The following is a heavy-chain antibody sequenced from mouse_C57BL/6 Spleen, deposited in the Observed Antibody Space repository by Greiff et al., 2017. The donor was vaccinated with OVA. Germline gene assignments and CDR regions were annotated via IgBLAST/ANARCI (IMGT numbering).Heavy chain of an antibody. D-gene: IGHD2-4*01. Sequence: EVKLVESGGGLVKPGGSLKLSCAASGFTFSSYTMSWVRQTPEKRLEWVATISGGGGNTYYPDSVTGRFTISRANAKNTLYMKMSSLRSEDTALIYCARSDDYGYAMDYWGQGTSVTVSS. CDR1: GFTFSSYT. V-gene: IGHV5-9*01. CDR2: ISGGGGNT. CDR3: ARSDDYGYAMDY. J-gene: IGHJ4*01.